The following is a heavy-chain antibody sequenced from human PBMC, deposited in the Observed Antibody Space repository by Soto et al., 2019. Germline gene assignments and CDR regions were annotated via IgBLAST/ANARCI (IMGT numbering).Heavy chain of an antibody. CDR3: AKDPSSGWGNYYYYGMDV. Sequence: QVQLVESGGGVVQPGRSLRLSCAASGFTFSSYGMHWVRQAPGKGLEWVAVISYDGSNKYYADSVKGRFPISRDNSKNTLYLQMNSLRAEDTAVYYCAKDPSSGWGNYYYYGMDVWGQGTTVTVSS. D-gene: IGHD6-19*01. V-gene: IGHV3-30*18. CDR2: ISYDGSNK. CDR1: GFTFSSYG. J-gene: IGHJ6*02.